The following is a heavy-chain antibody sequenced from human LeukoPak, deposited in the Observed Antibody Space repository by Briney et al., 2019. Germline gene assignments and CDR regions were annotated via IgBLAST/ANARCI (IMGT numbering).Heavy chain of an antibody. CDR1: GGSISSSSYYY. J-gene: IGHJ6*03. CDR3: ARQVPYYYYMDV. CDR2: ISYTGSA. Sequence: SETLSLTCSVSGGSISSSSYYYWGWIRQSPGKGLEWVGSISYTGSAYYNPSLKGRVTISIDTSKNQFSLKLSSMTAADTAVYYCARQVPYYYYMDVWGKGTTVTISS. V-gene: IGHV4-39*01.